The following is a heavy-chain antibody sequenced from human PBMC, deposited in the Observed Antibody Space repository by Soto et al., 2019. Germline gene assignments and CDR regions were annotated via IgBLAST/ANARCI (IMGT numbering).Heavy chain of an antibody. J-gene: IGHJ5*02. CDR1: GFRSADYT. Sequence: EVQLVESGGGLVQPGRSLRLSCAASGFRSADYTMHWVRQAPGKGLEWVSGLTWNSESIAYADSVKGRFTISRDNAKNSLYLQMNSLRAEDTAFYFCAKGAISGTLNWFDPWGQGTLVTVSS. V-gene: IGHV3-9*02. CDR2: LTWNSESI. CDR3: AKGAISGTLNWFDP. D-gene: IGHD6-13*01.